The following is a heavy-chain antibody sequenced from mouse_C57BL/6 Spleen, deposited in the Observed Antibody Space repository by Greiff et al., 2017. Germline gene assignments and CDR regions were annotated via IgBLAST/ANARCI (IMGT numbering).Heavy chain of an antibody. CDR3: TRSGGLLYYFDY. Sequence: VQLQQSGAELVRPGASVTLSCKASGYTFTHYEMHWVKQTPVHGLEWIGAIDPETGGTAYNQKFKGKAILTADKSSSTAYMELRSLTSEDSAVYYCTRSGGLLYYFDYWGQGTTLTVSS. CDR2: IDPETGGT. CDR1: GYTFTHYE. V-gene: IGHV1-15*01. D-gene: IGHD4-1*01. J-gene: IGHJ2*01.